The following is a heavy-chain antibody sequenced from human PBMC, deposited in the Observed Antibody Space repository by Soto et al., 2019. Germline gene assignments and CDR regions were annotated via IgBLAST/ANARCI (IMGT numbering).Heavy chain of an antibody. Sequence: PGGSLRLSCAASGFTFSSYSMNWVRQAPGKGLEWVSYISSSSSTTYYADSVKGRFTISRDNAKNSLYLQMNSLRAEDTAVYYCARLNWNDGGMDVWGQGTTVTVSS. D-gene: IGHD1-1*01. CDR3: ARLNWNDGGMDV. CDR2: ISSSSSTT. J-gene: IGHJ6*02. CDR1: GFTFSSYS. V-gene: IGHV3-48*01.